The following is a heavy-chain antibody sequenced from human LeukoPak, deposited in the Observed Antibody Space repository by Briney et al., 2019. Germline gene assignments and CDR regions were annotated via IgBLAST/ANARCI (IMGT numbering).Heavy chain of an antibody. V-gene: IGHV4-34*01. CDR3: ASVVRGVIIGDDFDY. J-gene: IGHJ4*02. Sequence: SETLSLTCAVYGGSFSGYYWSWIRQPPGKGLEWIGEINHSGSTNYNPSLESRVTISVDTSKNQFSLKLSSVTAADTAVYYCASVVRGVIIGDDFDYWGQGTLVTVSS. CDR1: GGSFSGYY. D-gene: IGHD3-10*01. CDR2: INHSGST.